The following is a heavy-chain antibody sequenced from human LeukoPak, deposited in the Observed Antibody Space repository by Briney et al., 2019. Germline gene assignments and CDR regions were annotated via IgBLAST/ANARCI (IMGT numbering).Heavy chain of an antibody. D-gene: IGHD2-21*02. V-gene: IGHV4-59*08. CDR2: IYKSGST. J-gene: IGHJ6*02. CDR3: ARHLADCGGDCYIQNYFYGLHV. CDR1: GGSISGNA. Sequence: KPSETLSLTCTVSGGSISGNAWSWIRQTPEKGLEWIGYIYKSGSTKYNPSLKSRVTISPDTSKNQFSLKLRSVAAADTAVYYCARHLADCGGDCYIQNYFYGLHVWGQGTAVTVSS.